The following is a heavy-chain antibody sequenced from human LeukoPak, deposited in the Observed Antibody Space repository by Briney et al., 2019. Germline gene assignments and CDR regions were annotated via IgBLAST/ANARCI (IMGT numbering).Heavy chain of an antibody. D-gene: IGHD3-10*01. J-gene: IGHJ4*02. CDR3: AKDNVNELLQAVGQY. Sequence: PGGSLRLSCAASGFTFSDYYMTWIRQAPGKGLEWVSHISNSGSPIFYADSVKGRFTISRDNAKNSLYLQMNSLRAEDTALYYCAKDNVNELLQAVGQYWGQGTLVTVSS. CDR1: GFTFSDYY. V-gene: IGHV3-11*01. CDR2: ISNSGSPI.